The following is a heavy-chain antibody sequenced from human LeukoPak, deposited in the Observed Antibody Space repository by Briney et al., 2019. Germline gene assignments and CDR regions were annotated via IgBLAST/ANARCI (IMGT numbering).Heavy chain of an antibody. Sequence: PGGSLRLSCAASGFAFDTYSMDWVRQAPGKGLEWISDISSSSDVINYADFVKGRFTISRDNAICSLHRQVNSLRAEDTVVYYCTRDLTRRFDYWRQGTLVSVLS. CDR3: TRDLTRRFDY. CDR2: ISSSSDVI. D-gene: IGHD3-16*01. V-gene: IGHV3-48*01. J-gene: IGHJ4*02. CDR1: GFAFDTYS.